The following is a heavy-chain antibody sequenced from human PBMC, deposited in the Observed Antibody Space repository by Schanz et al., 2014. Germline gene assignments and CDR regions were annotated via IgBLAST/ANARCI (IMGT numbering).Heavy chain of an antibody. CDR3: ARDLSSLIQGDV. V-gene: IGHV3-48*01. CDR2: ISSSSGTI. D-gene: IGHD2-2*01. J-gene: IGHJ6*04. Sequence: ESGGGLVQPGGSLRLSCEASGFTFSNYGMNWVRQAPEKGLEWVSYISSSSGTIYYADSVKGRFTISRDNAKNLLYLQMNGLRAEDTAVYFCARDLSSLIQGDVWGKGTTVTVSS. CDR1: GFTFSNYG.